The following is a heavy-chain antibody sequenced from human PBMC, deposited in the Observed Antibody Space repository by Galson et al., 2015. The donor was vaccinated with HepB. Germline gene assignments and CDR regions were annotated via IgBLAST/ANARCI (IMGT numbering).Heavy chain of an antibody. D-gene: IGHD3-10*01. V-gene: IGHV1-69*02. CDR1: GGTFSSYT. CDR2: IIPILGIA. CDR3: ARAGSGSYFDY. Sequence: SVKVSCKASGGTFSSYTISWVRQAPGQGLEWMGRIIPILGIANYAQKFQGRVTITADKSTSTAYMELSSLRSEDTAVYYCARAGSGSYFDYWGQGTLVTVSS. J-gene: IGHJ4*02.